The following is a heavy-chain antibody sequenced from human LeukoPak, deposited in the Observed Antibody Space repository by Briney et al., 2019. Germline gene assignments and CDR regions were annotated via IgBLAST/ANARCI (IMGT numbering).Heavy chain of an antibody. Sequence: GGSLRLSRAVSGFTFSNAWMSWVRQAPGKGLEWVSVIYIGGETYYAESVKGRFSISRDNSKNTVYLQMNSLRAEDTAVYYCARGSRSGTSWFAFDIWGQGTMVTVSS. J-gene: IGHJ3*02. CDR2: IYIGGET. D-gene: IGHD2-2*01. CDR3: ARGSRSGTSWFAFDI. V-gene: IGHV3-66*01. CDR1: GFTFSNAW.